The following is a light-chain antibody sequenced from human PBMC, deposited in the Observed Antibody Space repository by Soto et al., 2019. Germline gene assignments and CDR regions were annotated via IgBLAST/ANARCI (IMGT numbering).Light chain of an antibody. V-gene: IGKV4-1*01. CDR2: WAS. CDR3: QQYYTTPRT. CDR1: QSVLYSSDNKNY. J-gene: IGKJ1*01. Sequence: DIVMTQSPDSLAVSLGERANIDCKSSQSVLYSSDNKNYLAWYQQKPGQPPKLLIYWASTRESGGPDRFSGSASGKDLTLTSSSLQAEDVAVYYCQQYYTTPRTFGRGTKVEIK.